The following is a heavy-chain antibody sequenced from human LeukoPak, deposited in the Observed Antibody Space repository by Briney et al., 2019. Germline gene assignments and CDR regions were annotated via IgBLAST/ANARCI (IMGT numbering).Heavy chain of an antibody. D-gene: IGHD1-26*01. CDR3: ARGVGSYTGYFDY. CDR1: GGTFSSYA. CDR2: IIPIFGTA. Sequence: SVKVSCTASGGTFSSYAISWVRQAPGQGLEWMGGIIPIFGTANYAQKFQGRVTITADESTSTAYMELSSLRSEDTAVYYCARGVGSYTGYFDYWGQGTLVTVSS. V-gene: IGHV1-69*01. J-gene: IGHJ4*02.